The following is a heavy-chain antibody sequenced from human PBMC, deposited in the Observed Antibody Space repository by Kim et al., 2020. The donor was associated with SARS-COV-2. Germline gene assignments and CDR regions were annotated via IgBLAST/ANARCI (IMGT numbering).Heavy chain of an antibody. Sequence: VKARFTISTDNPKNTLYLQMNSLRAEDTAVYYCAKVPTKLTMVRGAYFDYWGQGTLVTVSS. V-gene: IGHV3-23*01. CDR3: AKVPTKLTMVRGAYFDY. D-gene: IGHD3-10*01. J-gene: IGHJ4*02.